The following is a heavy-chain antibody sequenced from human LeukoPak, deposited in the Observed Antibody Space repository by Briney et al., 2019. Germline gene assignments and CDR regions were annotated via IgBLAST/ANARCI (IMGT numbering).Heavy chain of an antibody. Sequence: GGSLRLSCAASGFTFSSYSMNWVRQAPGKGLEWVSSISSSSSYIYYADSVKGRFTISRDNARNSLYLQMNSLRAEDTAVYYCARMVAYYYGMDVWGQGTTVTVSS. D-gene: IGHD2-15*01. CDR1: GFTFSSYS. V-gene: IGHV3-21*01. CDR2: ISSSSSYI. CDR3: ARMVAYYYGMDV. J-gene: IGHJ6*02.